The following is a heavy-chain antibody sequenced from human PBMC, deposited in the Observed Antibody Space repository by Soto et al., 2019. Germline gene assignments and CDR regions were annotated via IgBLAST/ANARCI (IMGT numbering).Heavy chain of an antibody. CDR3: ARVPDY. Sequence: SETLSLTCAVYGGSFSGFYWSWIRQTPGKGLEWVGEINGSGTINYNPSLKNRVTISIDTSKNQFSLKLSSVTAADTAVYYCARVPDYWGQGTLVTVS. J-gene: IGHJ4*02. CDR2: INGSGTI. V-gene: IGHV4-34*01. CDR1: GGSFSGFY.